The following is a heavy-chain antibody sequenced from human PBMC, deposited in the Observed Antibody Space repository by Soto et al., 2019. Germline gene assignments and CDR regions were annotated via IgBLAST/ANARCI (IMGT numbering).Heavy chain of an antibody. Sequence: SGPTLVNPTQTLTLTCTFSGFSLSTSGVGVGWIRQPPGKALEWLALIYWNDDKRYSPSLKSRLTITKDTSKNQVVLTMTNMDPVDTAIYYCARRPYYYDSSGYLNWFDPWGQGTLVTVSS. V-gene: IGHV2-5*01. CDR1: GFSLSTSGVG. J-gene: IGHJ5*02. CDR2: IYWNDDK. D-gene: IGHD3-22*01. CDR3: ARRPYYYDSSGYLNWFDP.